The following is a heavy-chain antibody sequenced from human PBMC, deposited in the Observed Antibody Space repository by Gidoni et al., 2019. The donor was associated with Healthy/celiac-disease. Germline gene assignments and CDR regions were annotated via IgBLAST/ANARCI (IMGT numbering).Heavy chain of an antibody. CDR3: AKVGYYDSSGYLEGIDY. J-gene: IGHJ4*02. D-gene: IGHD3-22*01. Sequence: QVQLVESGGGVVQPGRSLRLSCAASGFTFRSYGMHWVRQAPGKGLEWVAVISYDGSNKYYADSVKGRFTISRDNSKNTLYLQMNSLRAEDTAVYYCAKVGYYDSSGYLEGIDYWGQGTLVTVSS. CDR1: GFTFRSYG. CDR2: ISYDGSNK. V-gene: IGHV3-30*18.